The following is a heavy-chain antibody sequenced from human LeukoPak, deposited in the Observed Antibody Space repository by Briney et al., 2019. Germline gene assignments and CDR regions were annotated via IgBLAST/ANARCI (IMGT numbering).Heavy chain of an antibody. J-gene: IGHJ2*01. CDR3: ARENYYDSGSYSYWYFDL. CDR1: GFTFSSYS. D-gene: IGHD3-10*01. V-gene: IGHV3-48*04. Sequence: GGSLRLSCAASGFTFSSYSMNWVRQAPGKGLEWVSYISSSNSTIYYADSVKGRFTISRDNAKKSLYLQMNSLRAEDTAVYYCARENYYDSGSYSYWYFDLWGRGTLVTVSS. CDR2: ISSSNSTI.